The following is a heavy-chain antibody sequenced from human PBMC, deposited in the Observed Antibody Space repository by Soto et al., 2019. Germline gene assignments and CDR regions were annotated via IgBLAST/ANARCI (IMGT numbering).Heavy chain of an antibody. J-gene: IGHJ4*02. Sequence: LRLSCAASGFTFSDYYMSWIRQAPGKGLEWVSYISSSISYTNYADSVKGRFTISRDNAKNSLYLQMNSLRAEDTAVYYCARYIYGYVDYWGQGTLVTVSS. CDR2: ISSSISYT. CDR3: ARYIYGYVDY. D-gene: IGHD5-18*01. CDR1: GFTFSDYY. V-gene: IGHV3-11*06.